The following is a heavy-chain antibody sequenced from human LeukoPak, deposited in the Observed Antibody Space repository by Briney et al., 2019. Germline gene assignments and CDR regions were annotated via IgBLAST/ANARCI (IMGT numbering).Heavy chain of an antibody. V-gene: IGHV4-38-2*02. CDR2: IKHRGRS. CDR1: GSSISSDYY. J-gene: IGHJ4*02. Sequence: SETLSLTCSVSGSSISSDYYWGWVRQPPGKGLEWIGSIKHRGRSYYNPSLKSRVTLSVDTSKNQFSLQLSSVTAADTAVYYCARVVGATSIDYWGQGILVTVSS. D-gene: IGHD2-15*01. CDR3: ARVVGATSIDY.